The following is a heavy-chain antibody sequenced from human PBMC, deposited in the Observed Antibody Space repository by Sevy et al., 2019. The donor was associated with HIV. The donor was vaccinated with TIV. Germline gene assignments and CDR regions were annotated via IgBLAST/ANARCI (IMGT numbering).Heavy chain of an antibody. V-gene: IGHV3-23*01. CDR2: LSFGCGEI. D-gene: IGHD2-8*01. CDR3: AREGCTKPHDY. Sequence: GVLKISCAASGFTFSKYSMSWVRQPPGKGLEGVSTLSFGCGEINYADSVKGRFTISRDNSKSSVYLQMNNLRPEDTAVYYCAREGCTKPHDYWGQGTLVTVSS. J-gene: IGHJ4*02. CDR1: GFTFSKYS.